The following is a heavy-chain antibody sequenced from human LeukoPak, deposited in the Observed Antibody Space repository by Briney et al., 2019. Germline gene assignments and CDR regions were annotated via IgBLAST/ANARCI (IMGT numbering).Heavy chain of an antibody. D-gene: IGHD5-12*01. CDR3: ARDNRGYDY. V-gene: IGHV3-48*04. Sequence: GGSLRLSCAASGFTFSTYSMNWVRQVPGKGLEWISYITSSSSAIYYTDSVKGRFTVPRDNAKNSLYLQMNSLRAEDTAVYYCARDNRGYDYWGQGTLVTVSS. J-gene: IGHJ4*02. CDR2: ITSSSSAI. CDR1: GFTFSTYS.